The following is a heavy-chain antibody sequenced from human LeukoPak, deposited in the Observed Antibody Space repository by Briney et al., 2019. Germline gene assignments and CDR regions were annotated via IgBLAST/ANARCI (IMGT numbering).Heavy chain of an antibody. J-gene: IGHJ4*02. Sequence: SETLSLTCAVYGGSFSGYYWSWLRQPPGKGLEWIGEINHSGSTNYNPSLKSRVTISVDTSKNQFSLKLSSVTAADTAVYYCARVGGPQEWLVFPRIQGYYFGYWGQGTLVTVSS. CDR3: ARVGGPQEWLVFPRIQGYYFGY. CDR1: GGSFSGYY. V-gene: IGHV4-34*01. CDR2: INHSGST. D-gene: IGHD6-19*01.